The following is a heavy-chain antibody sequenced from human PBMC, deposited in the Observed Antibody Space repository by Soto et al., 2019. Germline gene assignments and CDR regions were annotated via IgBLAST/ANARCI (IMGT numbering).Heavy chain of an antibody. CDR2: IIPIFETA. CDR3: AASDSSSWQHDY. J-gene: IGHJ4*02. Sequence: QVQLVQSGAEMKKPGSSVKVSCKVSGDSFSSYAISWVRQAPGEGLEWVGGIIPIFETANYAQNFQCRVTITAVESTTTAYLEVTRRRPQDTAVFYCAASDSSSWQHDYWGQGTLITVSS. CDR1: GDSFSSYA. D-gene: IGHD6-13*01. V-gene: IGHV1-69*01.